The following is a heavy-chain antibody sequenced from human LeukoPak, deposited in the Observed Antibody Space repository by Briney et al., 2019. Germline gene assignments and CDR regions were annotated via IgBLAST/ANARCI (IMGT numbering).Heavy chain of an antibody. CDR2: ISASVGST. CDR1: GFTFSSYA. Sequence: PGGSLRLSCAASGFTFSSYAMSWVRQAPGKGLEWVSDISASVGSTYYADSVKGRFTISRDNSKNTPYLQMNSLRAEDTAVYYCAKDANCYGSEVHFDYWGQGTLVTVSS. V-gene: IGHV3-23*01. J-gene: IGHJ4*02. D-gene: IGHD3-10*01. CDR3: AKDANCYGSEVHFDY.